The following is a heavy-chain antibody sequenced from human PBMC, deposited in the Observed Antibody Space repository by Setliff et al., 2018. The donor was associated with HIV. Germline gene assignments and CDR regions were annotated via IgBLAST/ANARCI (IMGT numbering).Heavy chain of an antibody. CDR3: ARVPGARPYYYYYMDV. D-gene: IGHD3-10*01. V-gene: IGHV1-18*01. J-gene: IGHJ6*03. Sequence: ASVKVSCKASGYIFTNYGITWVRQAPGQGLEWMGWISADDGNTNYAQKLQGRVTMTTDTSTSTADMELRSLRSDDTAVYYCARVPGARPYYYYYMDVWGKGTTVTVSS. CDR1: GYIFTNYG. CDR2: ISADDGNT.